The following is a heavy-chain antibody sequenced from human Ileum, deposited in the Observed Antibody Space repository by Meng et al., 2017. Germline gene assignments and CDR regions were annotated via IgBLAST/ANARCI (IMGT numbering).Heavy chain of an antibody. CDR2: AGT. D-gene: IGHD7-27*01. J-gene: IGHJ4*02. Sequence: VRLRGPGAGRVRPPDPLSLLCTFSGGSFSTRDYRWGWIRQPPGKGLEWIGYAGTNYNPSLKSRVTISVDTSKRQFSLKLTSVTAADTAVYYCARDHWGSLDYWGQGILVTVSS. CDR3: ARDHWGSLDY. V-gene: IGHV4-61*08. CDR1: GGSFSTRDYR.